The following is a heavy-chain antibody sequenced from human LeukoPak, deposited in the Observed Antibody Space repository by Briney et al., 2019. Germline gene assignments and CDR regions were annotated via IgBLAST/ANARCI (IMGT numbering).Heavy chain of an antibody. CDR1: GFIFKNYA. D-gene: IGHD3-3*01. V-gene: IGHV3-23*01. CDR3: AKADATIGGAFDI. CDR2: ISGTSDTT. J-gene: IGHJ3*02. Sequence: GGSLRLSCAASGFIFKNYAMSWVRQAPGKGLEWVSIISGTSDTTRYGDSVRGRFTTSRDNPRNTLYLQMNSLRVDDTAVYYCAKADATIGGAFDIWGQGTMVTVPS.